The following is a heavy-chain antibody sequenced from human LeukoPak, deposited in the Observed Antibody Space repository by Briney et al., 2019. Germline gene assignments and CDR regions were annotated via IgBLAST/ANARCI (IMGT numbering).Heavy chain of an antibody. Sequence: GGSLRLSCAASGFTFSNAWMSWVRQAPGKGLEWVSSISSSSRYIYYADSVKGRFTISRDNAKNSLYLQMNSLRAEDTALYYCARGKGARGFGVVTHYYYYYYMDVWGKGTTVTVSS. D-gene: IGHD3-3*01. J-gene: IGHJ6*03. CDR2: ISSSSRYI. V-gene: IGHV3-21*01. CDR3: ARGKGARGFGVVTHYYYYYYMDV. CDR1: GFTFSNAW.